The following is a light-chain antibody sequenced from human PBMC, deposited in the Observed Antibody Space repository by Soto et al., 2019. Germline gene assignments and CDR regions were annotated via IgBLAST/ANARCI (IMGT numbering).Light chain of an antibody. CDR3: QQSYSTLT. CDR2: AAS. J-gene: IGKJ3*01. CDR1: QSISSY. Sequence: DIQMTQSPSSLSASVGDRVTITCRASQSISSYLNWYQQKPGKAPKLLIYAASSLQSGVPSRFSGSGSGTDFPLTISRLQPEDFATYYCQQSYSTLTFGPGTNVDIK. V-gene: IGKV1-39*01.